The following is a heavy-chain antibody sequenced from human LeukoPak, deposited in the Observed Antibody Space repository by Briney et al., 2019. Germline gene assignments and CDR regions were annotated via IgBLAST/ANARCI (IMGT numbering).Heavy chain of an antibody. Sequence: GGSLRLSCAASGFAFSSYSMNWVRQAPGKGLEWASYLSTTSSTIYYADSVKGRFTISRDNAKNSLYLQMNSLRDEDTAVYFCARGVGYSSSWYYFDNWGQGTLVTVSS. V-gene: IGHV3-48*02. CDR3: ARGVGYSSSWYYFDN. CDR2: LSTTSSTI. J-gene: IGHJ4*02. CDR1: GFAFSSYS. D-gene: IGHD6-13*01.